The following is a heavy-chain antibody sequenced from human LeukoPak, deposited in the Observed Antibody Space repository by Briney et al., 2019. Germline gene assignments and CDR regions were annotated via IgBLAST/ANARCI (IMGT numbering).Heavy chain of an antibody. CDR3: VRGDATNLDH. CDR1: GFTFSSYW. J-gene: IGHJ4*02. D-gene: IGHD1-14*01. CDR2: ITDDDTST. Sequence: AGGSLTLSCAASGFTFSSYWMHWVRHVPGKGLVWVSRITDDDTSTSHADSVKGRFTISRDNGKNTLYLQMNSLRVEDTAVYYCVRGDATNLDHWGQGTLVTVSS. V-gene: IGHV3-74*01.